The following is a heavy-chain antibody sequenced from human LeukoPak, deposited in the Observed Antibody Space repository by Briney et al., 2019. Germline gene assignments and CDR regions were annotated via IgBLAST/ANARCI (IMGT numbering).Heavy chain of an antibody. J-gene: IGHJ4*02. Sequence: PGGSLRLSCAASGFTFSSYEMHWVRQAPGKGLEWVSYISSGGRPISYADSVKGRFTISKDNSESSLYLQMNSLRAEDTAVYYCAREAVEGIVVALDYWGQGTLVAVSS. CDR1: GFTFSSYE. CDR3: AREAVEGIVVALDY. V-gene: IGHV3-48*03. CDR2: ISSGGRPI. D-gene: IGHD2-21*01.